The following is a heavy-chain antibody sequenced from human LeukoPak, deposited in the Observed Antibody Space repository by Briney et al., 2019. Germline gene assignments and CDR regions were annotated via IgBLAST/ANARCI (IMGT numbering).Heavy chain of an antibody. Sequence: SETLSLTCAVYGGSFSGYYWSWIRQPPGKGLEWIGEINHSGSTNYNPSLKSRVTISVDTSKNQFSLKLSSVTAADTAVYYCARGSVRGMIVVVFDYWGQGTLVTVSS. J-gene: IGHJ4*02. D-gene: IGHD3-22*01. CDR1: GGSFSGYY. CDR2: INHSGST. CDR3: ARGSVRGMIVVVFDY. V-gene: IGHV4-34*01.